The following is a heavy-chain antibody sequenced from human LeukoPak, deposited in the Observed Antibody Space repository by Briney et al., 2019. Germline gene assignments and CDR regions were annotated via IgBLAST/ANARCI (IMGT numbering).Heavy chain of an antibody. CDR2: IYYSGST. CDR1: GGSISSYY. Sequence: SEALSLTCTVSGGSISSYYWSSIRQPPGKGLEWIGYIYYSGSTYYSPSLKSRVTISVDTSKNQFSLKLSSVTAADTAVYYCARGLGYCSSTSCNFYWFDPWGQGTLVTVSS. CDR3: ARGLGYCSSTSCNFYWFDP. V-gene: IGHV4-59*08. J-gene: IGHJ5*02. D-gene: IGHD2-2*03.